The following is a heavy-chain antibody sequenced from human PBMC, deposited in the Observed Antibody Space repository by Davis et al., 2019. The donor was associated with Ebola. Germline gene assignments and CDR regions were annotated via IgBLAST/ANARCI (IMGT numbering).Heavy chain of an antibody. J-gene: IGHJ4*02. CDR1: GGSIRSSDYY. D-gene: IGHD6-19*01. CDR2: IYYSGST. V-gene: IGHV4-39*01. Sequence: MPSETLSLTCTVSGGSIRSSDYYWGWIRQPPGKGLEWIGSIYYSGSTYYNPSLKSRVTISVHTSKNQVSLKLNSVTAADTAVYYCARHGGAVAPLRGWGQGTLVTVSS. CDR3: ARHGGAVAPLRG.